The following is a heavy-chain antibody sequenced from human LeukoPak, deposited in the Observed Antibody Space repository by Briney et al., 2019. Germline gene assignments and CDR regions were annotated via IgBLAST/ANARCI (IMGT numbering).Heavy chain of an antibody. J-gene: IGHJ4*02. CDR1: GYTLTGYY. V-gene: IGHV1-2*02. D-gene: IGHD3-9*01. CDR3: ARGDEDYDILTGYQYYFDY. Sequence: ASVKVSCKASGYTLTGYYMHWVRQAPGQGLEWMGWINPNSGGTNYARKFQGRVTMTRDTSISTAYMELSRLRSDDTAVYYCARGDEDYDILTGYQYYFDYWGQGTLVTVSS. CDR2: INPNSGGT.